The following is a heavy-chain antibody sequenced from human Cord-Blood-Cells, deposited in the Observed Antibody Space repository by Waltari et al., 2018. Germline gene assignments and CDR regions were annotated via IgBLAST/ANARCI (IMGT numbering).Heavy chain of an antibody. D-gene: IGHD6-13*01. CDR3: ARVSSSSWYWWFDP. CDR2: INHSGST. Sequence: QVQLQQWGAGLLKPSETLSLTCAVYGGSFSGYYWSWIRQPPGKGLGWIGEINHSGSTNYNPSLKSRFTISVDTSKNQFSLKLSSVTAADTAVYYCARVSSSSWYWWFDPWGQGTLVTVSS. V-gene: IGHV4-34*01. CDR1: GGSFSGYY. J-gene: IGHJ5*02.